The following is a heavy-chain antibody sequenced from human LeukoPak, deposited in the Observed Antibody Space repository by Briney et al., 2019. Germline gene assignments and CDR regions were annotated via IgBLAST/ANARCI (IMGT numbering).Heavy chain of an antibody. V-gene: IGHV1-2*02. CDR2: INPNSGNT. Sequence: GASVKVSCKASGYTFTGYYMHWVRQAPGQGLEWMGWINPNSGNTNYAQKLQGRVTMTTDTSTSTAYMELRSLRSDDTAVYYCARAYRYTWYFDLWGRGTLVTVSS. CDR1: GYTFTGYY. CDR3: ARAYRYTWYFDL. D-gene: IGHD3-16*02. J-gene: IGHJ2*01.